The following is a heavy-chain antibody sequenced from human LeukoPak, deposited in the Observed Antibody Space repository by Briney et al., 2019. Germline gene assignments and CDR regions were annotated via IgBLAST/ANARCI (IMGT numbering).Heavy chain of an antibody. D-gene: IGHD3-22*01. CDR3: ARHSNKYDYDSSGHYRSFDY. Sequence: GGSLRLSCAASGFTFSFYWMSWVRQGPGKGLEWVANIKQDGSDKYYVDSVKGRFIISRDNSKNSLYLQMNSLRAEDTAFYFCARHSNKYDYDSSGHYRSFDYWGQGTLVSVSS. CDR1: GFTFSFYW. CDR2: IKQDGSDK. J-gene: IGHJ4*02. V-gene: IGHV3-7*01.